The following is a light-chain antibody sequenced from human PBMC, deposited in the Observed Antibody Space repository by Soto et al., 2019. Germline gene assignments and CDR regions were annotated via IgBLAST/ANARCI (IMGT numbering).Light chain of an antibody. CDR3: QQRSSWPPT. V-gene: IGKV3-11*01. CDR2: EAL. Sequence: EIVLTQSPATLSLSPGERATLSCRASQSVSSYLAWYQQKPGQAPRLLIYEALNRATGIPARFSGSGSGTDFTLTISSLEPEDFAVYYCQQRSSWPPTFGQGTRLEIK. CDR1: QSVSSY. J-gene: IGKJ5*01.